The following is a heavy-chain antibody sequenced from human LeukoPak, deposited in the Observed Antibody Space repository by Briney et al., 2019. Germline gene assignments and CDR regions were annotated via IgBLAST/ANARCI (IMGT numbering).Heavy chain of an antibody. CDR2: IKPGNGNT. CDR3: ARGRGLQLWSYFDY. Sequence: ASLRVSCKPSGYTFRTYDVTWVRQAPGQGLEWMGWIKPGNGNTKYSQKFQGRVTISRDTSASTAYMELSRLRSDDTAVYYCARGRGLQLWSYFDYWGQGTLVTVSS. V-gene: IGHV1-3*01. J-gene: IGHJ4*02. CDR1: GYTFRTYD. D-gene: IGHD5-18*01.